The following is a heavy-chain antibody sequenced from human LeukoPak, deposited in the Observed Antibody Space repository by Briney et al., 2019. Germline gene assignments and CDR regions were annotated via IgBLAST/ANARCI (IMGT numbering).Heavy chain of an antibody. CDR1: GGSISSYY. Sequence: SETLSLTCTVSGGSISSYYWGWIRQPPGKGLEWIGYIYYSGSTNYNPSLKSRVTISVDTSKNQFSLKLSSVTAADTAVYYCARAGITMVRGVIGYGMDVWGQGTTVTVSS. D-gene: IGHD3-10*01. V-gene: IGHV4-59*01. CDR3: ARAGITMVRGVIGYGMDV. CDR2: IYYSGST. J-gene: IGHJ6*02.